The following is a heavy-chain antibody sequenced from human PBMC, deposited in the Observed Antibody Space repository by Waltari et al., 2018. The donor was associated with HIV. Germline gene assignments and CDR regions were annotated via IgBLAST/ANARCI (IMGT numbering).Heavy chain of an antibody. CDR1: GFPFRSYW. D-gene: IGHD3-3*01. CDR2: INSDGSST. V-gene: IGHV3-74*01. Sequence: EVQLVESGGGLVQPGGSLRRSCAASGFPFRSYWMHWVRQAPGKALVCVSRINSDGSSTSYADSVKGRFTISRDNAKNTLYLQMNSLRAEDTAVYYCARVWSGYLDYYYGMDVWGQGTTVTVSS. CDR3: ARVWSGYLDYYYGMDV. J-gene: IGHJ6*02.